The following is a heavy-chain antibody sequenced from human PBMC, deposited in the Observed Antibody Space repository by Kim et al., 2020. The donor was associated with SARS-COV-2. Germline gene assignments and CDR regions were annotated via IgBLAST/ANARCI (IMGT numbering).Heavy chain of an antibody. D-gene: IGHD4-17*01. CDR1: GGTFSSYA. CDR2: IIPIFGTE. J-gene: IGHJ3*02. Sequence: SVKVSCKASGGTFSSYAISWVRQAPGQGLEWMGGIIPIFGTENYAQKFQGRVTITADESTSTAYMELSSLRSEDTAVYYCARDFVNAYGDYGQAFDIWGQGTMVTVSS. CDR3: ARDFVNAYGDYGQAFDI. V-gene: IGHV1-69*13.